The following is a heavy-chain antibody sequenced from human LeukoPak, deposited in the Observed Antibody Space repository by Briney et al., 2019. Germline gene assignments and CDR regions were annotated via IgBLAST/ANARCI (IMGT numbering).Heavy chain of an antibody. CDR3: ARFETNPITMVRGVSYGMDV. V-gene: IGHV3-21*01. CDR1: GFTFSSYS. CDR2: ISSSSSYI. D-gene: IGHD3-10*01. Sequence: GGSLRLSCAASGFTFSSYSMNWVRQAPGKGLEWVSSISSSSSYIYYADSVKGRFTISRDNAKNSLYLQMNSLRAEDTAVYYCARFETNPITMVRGVSYGMDVWGQGTTVTVSS. J-gene: IGHJ6*02.